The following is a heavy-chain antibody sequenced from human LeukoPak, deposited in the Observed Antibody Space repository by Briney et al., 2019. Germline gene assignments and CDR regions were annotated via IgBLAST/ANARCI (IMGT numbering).Heavy chain of an antibody. V-gene: IGHV3-74*01. CDR1: GFTFNTHW. CDR2: INTDGSTT. J-gene: IGHJ4*02. CDR3: ARVRSIAALGPFDY. D-gene: IGHD6-6*01. Sequence: GGSLRLSCAASGFTFNTHWMHWVRQAPGKGLVWVSRINTDGSTTNYADSVKGRFTISRDNAKNTLYLQMNSLRAEDTAVYYCARVRSIAALGPFDYWGQGTLVTVSS.